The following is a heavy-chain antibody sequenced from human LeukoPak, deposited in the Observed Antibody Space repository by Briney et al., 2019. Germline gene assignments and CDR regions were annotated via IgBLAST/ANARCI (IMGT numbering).Heavy chain of an antibody. CDR3: ARGNYFDY. Sequence: GGSLRLSCAASGFTFSSYTMNWVRQAPGKGLEWVSYISPSSTSIYYADSVKGRFTISRDNAKNSLSLQMNSLRAEDTAAYYCARGNYFDYWGQGVLVTVSS. CDR2: ISPSSTSI. CDR1: GFTFSSYT. V-gene: IGHV3-48*01. J-gene: IGHJ4*02.